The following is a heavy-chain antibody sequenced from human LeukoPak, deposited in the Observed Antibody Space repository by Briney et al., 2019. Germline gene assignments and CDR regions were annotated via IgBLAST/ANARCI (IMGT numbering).Heavy chain of an antibody. J-gene: IGHJ4*02. CDR1: GYTFTSYY. D-gene: IGHD6-19*01. CDR3: AKESSGGWYFDY. CDR2: INPSGGST. V-gene: IGHV1-46*01. Sequence: ASVKVSCKASGYTFTSYYMHWVRQAPGQGLEWMGIINPSGGSTSYAQKFQGRVTMTRDTSTSTVYMELSSLRSEDTAVYYCAKESSGGWYFDYWGQGTLVPVSS.